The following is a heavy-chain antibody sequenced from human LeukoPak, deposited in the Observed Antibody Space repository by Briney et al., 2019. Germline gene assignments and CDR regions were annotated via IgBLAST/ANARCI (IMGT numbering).Heavy chain of an antibody. Sequence: SETLSLTCTVSGYSISSGYYWGWSRPPPGKGLEWSGNIYQSGSTYYDPSLKSRVTISVDTSKNQFSLKLSSVTAADTAVYYCARVFWTRSASSYYFDYWGQGTLVTVSS. J-gene: IGHJ4*02. CDR1: GYSISSGYY. CDR2: IYQSGST. CDR3: ARVFWTRSASSYYFDY. V-gene: IGHV4-38-2*02. D-gene: IGHD3/OR15-3a*01.